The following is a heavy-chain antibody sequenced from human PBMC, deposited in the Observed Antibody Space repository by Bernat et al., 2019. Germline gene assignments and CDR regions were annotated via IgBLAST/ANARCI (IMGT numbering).Heavy chain of an antibody. CDR3: ARDRGSTGYYGYAMDV. D-gene: IGHD3-10*01. CDR1: GFTVSIYY. Sequence: EVQLVESGGGLVQPGGSLRLSCAASGFTVSIYYLSWVRQAPGKGLGWVSIIYSGGSTYFADSVKGRFTIYRDNSKNTLYLQMNSLRTEDTAVYYCARDRGSTGYYGYAMDVWGQGTTVTVSS. V-gene: IGHV3-66*01. J-gene: IGHJ6*02. CDR2: IYSGGST.